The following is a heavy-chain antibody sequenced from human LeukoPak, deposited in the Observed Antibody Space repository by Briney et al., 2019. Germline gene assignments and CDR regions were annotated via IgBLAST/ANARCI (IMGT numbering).Heavy chain of an antibody. J-gene: IGHJ1*01. CDR2: IDYSSKYI. D-gene: IGHD6-13*01. Sequence: PGGSLKPSCAASGFSFSTYSMNWVRQAPGRGLEWVSSIDYSSKYIYTAYSLKGRSTTSRDNAKNSLDLQMNSLKAEDTAVYYCATPAAGPGAEYSQYWGQGTLVIVSS. V-gene: IGHV3-21*01. CDR1: GFSFSTYS. CDR3: ATPAAGPGAEYSQY.